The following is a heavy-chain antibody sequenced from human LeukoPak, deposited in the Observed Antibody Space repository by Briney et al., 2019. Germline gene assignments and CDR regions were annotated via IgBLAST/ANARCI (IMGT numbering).Heavy chain of an antibody. CDR3: ATVLLWFGERFDY. CDR2: INYSGST. D-gene: IGHD3-10*01. J-gene: IGHJ4*02. CDR1: GGSISRYY. V-gene: IGHV4-59*12. Sequence: SETLSLTCTVSGGSISRYYWSWIRQPPGKGLEWIGYINYSGSTKYNPSLKSRVTISVDTSKNQFSLKLSSVTAADTAVYYCATVLLWFGERFDYWGQGTLVTVSS.